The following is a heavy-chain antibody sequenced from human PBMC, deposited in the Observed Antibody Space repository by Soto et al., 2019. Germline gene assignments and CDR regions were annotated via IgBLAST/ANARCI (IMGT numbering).Heavy chain of an antibody. J-gene: IGHJ4*02. CDR2: IYYSGST. V-gene: IGHV4-39*01. CDR1: GGSISSSSYY. Sequence: SETLSLTCTVAGGSISSSSYYWGWIRQPPGKGLEWIGSIYYSGSTYYNPSLKSRVTISVDTSKNQFSLKLSSVTAADTDLYYCARHVDYYYDSRGYYYDPPYYGGQLTLVTVS. CDR3: ARHVDYYYDSRGYYYDPPYY. D-gene: IGHD3-22*01.